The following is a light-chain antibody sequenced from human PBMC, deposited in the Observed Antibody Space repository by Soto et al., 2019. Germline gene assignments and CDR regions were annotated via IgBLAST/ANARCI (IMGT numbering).Light chain of an antibody. CDR1: SSDVGGYNY. Sequence: VLTQSASVSGSPGQSITISCTGTSSDVGGYNYVSWYQHHPGKVPQLMIYDVSNRPSGVSNRFSGSKSGNTASLTISGLQAEDEADYYCYSYTSSNTYVFGTGTKVTVL. V-gene: IGLV2-14*03. CDR3: YSYTSSNTYV. CDR2: DVS. J-gene: IGLJ1*01.